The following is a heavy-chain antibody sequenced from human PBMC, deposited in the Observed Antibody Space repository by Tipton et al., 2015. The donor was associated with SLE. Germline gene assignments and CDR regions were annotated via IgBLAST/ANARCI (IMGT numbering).Heavy chain of an antibody. CDR3: ARRAFWSGSGV. J-gene: IGHJ6*02. D-gene: IGHD3-3*01. V-gene: IGHV4-39*07. CDR1: GGSISSSGYY. Sequence: TLSLTCTVSGGSISSSGYYWSWIRQPPGKGLEWIGEINHSGSTNYNPSLKSRVTISVDTSKNQFSLKLSSVTAADTAVYYCARRAFWSGSGVWGQGTTVTVSS. CDR2: INHSGST.